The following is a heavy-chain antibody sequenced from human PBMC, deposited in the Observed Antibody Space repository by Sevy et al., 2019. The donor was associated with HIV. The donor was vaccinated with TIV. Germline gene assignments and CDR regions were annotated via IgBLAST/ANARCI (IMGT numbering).Heavy chain of an antibody. CDR2: ISGSGGST. Sequence: GGSLRLSCAASGFTFSSYAMSWVRQAPGKGLEWVSAISGSGGSTYYADSVKGRFTISRDNSKNTLYLQMNSLRAEDTAVYYCAKGGDIWSGYYSYYFDYWGQGTLVTVSS. CDR1: GFTFSSYA. J-gene: IGHJ4*02. CDR3: AKGGDIWSGYYSYYFDY. V-gene: IGHV3-23*01. D-gene: IGHD3-3*01.